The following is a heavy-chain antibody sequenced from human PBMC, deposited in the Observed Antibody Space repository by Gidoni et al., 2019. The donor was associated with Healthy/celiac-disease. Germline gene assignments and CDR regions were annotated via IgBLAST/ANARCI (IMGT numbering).Heavy chain of an antibody. CDR2: ISWDGGST. D-gene: IGHD6-13*01. CDR3: AKDTTYSSSWYGFDY. Sequence: EGQLVGAGGVGVQRGGSVRVSCAACGLTSDDYSMHWVRQAPGKGLEWVFLISWDGGSTYYADSVKGRFTISRDNSKNSLYLQKTSLRTENTALYYCAKDTTYSSSWYGFDYWGQGTLVTVSS. V-gene: IGHV3-43*01. J-gene: IGHJ4*02. CDR1: GLTSDDYS.